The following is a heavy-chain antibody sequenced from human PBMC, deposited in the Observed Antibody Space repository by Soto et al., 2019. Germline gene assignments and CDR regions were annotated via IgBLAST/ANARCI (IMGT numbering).Heavy chain of an antibody. D-gene: IGHD6-13*01. CDR2: IDPSDSYT. J-gene: IGHJ6*02. V-gene: IGHV5-10-1*01. Sequence: GESLKISCKGSGYSFTTYWIRWVRQMPGKGLEWMGRIDPSDSYTNYSPSFQGHVTISADKSISTAYLQWSSLKASDTAMYYCAIPRAAAGPGGTYYYYYGMDVWGQGTTVTVSS. CDR1: GYSFTTYW. CDR3: AIPRAAAGPGGTYYYYYGMDV.